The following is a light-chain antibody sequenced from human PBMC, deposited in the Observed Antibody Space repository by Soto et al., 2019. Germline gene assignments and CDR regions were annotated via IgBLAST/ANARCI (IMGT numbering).Light chain of an antibody. V-gene: IGKV3-15*01. CDR2: GAS. J-gene: IGKJ1*01. CDR1: QSVTTN. CDR3: QQYNNWPPWT. Sequence: EVVMTQSPATLSVSPGERATLSCRASQSVTTNMAWYQQKPGQAPRLLIYGASIRATGIPARFSGSGSGTDFTLTISSLQSEDFAVYYCQQYNNWPPWTLGQGTKVDIK.